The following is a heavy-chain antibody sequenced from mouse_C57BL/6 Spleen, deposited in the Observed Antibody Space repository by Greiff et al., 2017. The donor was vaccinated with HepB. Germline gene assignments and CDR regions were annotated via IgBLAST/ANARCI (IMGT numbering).Heavy chain of an antibody. CDR3: ARGRYYYAMDY. CDR1: GYTFTSYW. V-gene: IGHV1-53*01. J-gene: IGHJ4*01. Sequence: QVQLKQPGTELVKPGASVKLSCKASGYTFTSYWMHWVKQRPGQGLEWIGNINPSNGGTNYNEKFKSKATLTVDKSSSTAYMQLGSLTSEDSAVYDCARGRYYYAMDYWGQGTSVTVSS. CDR2: INPSNGGT.